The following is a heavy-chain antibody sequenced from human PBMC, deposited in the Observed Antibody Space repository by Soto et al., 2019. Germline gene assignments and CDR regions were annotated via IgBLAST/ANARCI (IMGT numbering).Heavy chain of an antibody. V-gene: IGHV1-2*04. CDR3: AREEPVYGDVAFDI. J-gene: IGHJ3*02. CDR1: GYTFTGYY. D-gene: IGHD4-17*01. Sequence: VASVKVSCKASGYTFTGYYMHWVRQAPGQGLEWMGWINPNSGGTNYAQKFQGWVTMTRDTSISTAYMELSRLRSDDTAVYYCAREEPVYGDVAFDIWGQGTMVTVSS. CDR2: INPNSGGT.